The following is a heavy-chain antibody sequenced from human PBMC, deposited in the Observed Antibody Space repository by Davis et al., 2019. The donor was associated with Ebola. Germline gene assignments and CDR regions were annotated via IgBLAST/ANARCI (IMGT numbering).Heavy chain of an antibody. CDR3: ARDGENYSDLDY. Sequence: GESLKISCAASGFTFSDYYMSWIRKAPGKGLVWVSRIKSDGSTKSYADSVKGRFTISRDNAKNTLFLQMNSLRAEDTAVYYCARDGENYSDLDYWGQGTLVTVSS. CDR2: IKSDGSTK. V-gene: IGHV3-74*01. J-gene: IGHJ4*02. CDR1: GFTFSDYY. D-gene: IGHD3-10*01.